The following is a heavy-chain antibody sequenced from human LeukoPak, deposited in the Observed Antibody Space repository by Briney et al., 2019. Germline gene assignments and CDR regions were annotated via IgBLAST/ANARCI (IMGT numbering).Heavy chain of an antibody. Sequence: GGSLRLSCAASGFTFSDYYMSWIRQAPGKGLEWVSYISRSSSYTDYADSVKGRFTISRDNAKNSLCLQMNSLRAEDTAVYYCARGGSGRALVNFWGQGTLVTVSS. J-gene: IGHJ4*02. CDR3: ARGGSGRALVNF. CDR2: ISRSSSYT. V-gene: IGHV3-11*06. D-gene: IGHD3-10*01. CDR1: GFTFSDYY.